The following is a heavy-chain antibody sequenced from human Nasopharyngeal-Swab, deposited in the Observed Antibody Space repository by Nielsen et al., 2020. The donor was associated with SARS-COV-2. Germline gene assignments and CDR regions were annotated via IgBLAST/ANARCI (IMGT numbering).Heavy chain of an antibody. V-gene: IGHV3-9*01. CDR1: GFTFDDYA. CDR3: ARAGLRCPQYCYYGMDV. CDR2: ISWNSGSI. Sequence: GGSLRLSCAASGFTFDDYAMHWVRQAPGKGLEWVSGISWNSGSIGYADSVKGRFTISRDNAKNSLYLQMNSLRAEDTAVYYCARAGLRCPQYCYYGMDVWGQGTMVTVSS. D-gene: IGHD4-17*01. J-gene: IGHJ6*02.